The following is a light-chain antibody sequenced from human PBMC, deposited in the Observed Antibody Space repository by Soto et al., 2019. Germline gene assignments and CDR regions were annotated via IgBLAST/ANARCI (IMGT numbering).Light chain of an antibody. V-gene: IGLV1-44*01. CDR2: SNN. CDR1: TSKIGSNT. CDR3: RAWDDTLNGWV. J-gene: IGLJ3*02. Sequence: QSVLTQPPSASGTPGKTVTISCSGGTSKIGSNTINWYQHLPGMAPKLLIYSNNQRPSGVPDRFSGSKSGTSASLAISRLQSEDEADFYCRAWDDTLNGWVFGGGTMVTVL.